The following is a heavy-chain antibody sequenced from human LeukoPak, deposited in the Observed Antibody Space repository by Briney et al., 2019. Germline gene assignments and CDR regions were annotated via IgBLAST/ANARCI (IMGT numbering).Heavy chain of an antibody. V-gene: IGHV3-30*02. CDR3: AKASAIDY. Sequence: QPGGSLRLSCAASGFTFSGYDMHWVRQAPGKGLEWVAFIRYDGSNKCYTDSVKGRFTISRVNSKNTLYLQMNSLRPEDTAVYYCAKASAIDYWGQGTLVTVSS. J-gene: IGHJ4*02. CDR1: GFTFSGYD. CDR2: IRYDGSNK.